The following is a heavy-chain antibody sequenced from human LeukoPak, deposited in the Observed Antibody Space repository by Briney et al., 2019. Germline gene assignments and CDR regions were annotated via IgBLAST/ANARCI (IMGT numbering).Heavy chain of an antibody. D-gene: IGHD3-10*01. V-gene: IGHV3-23*01. CDR3: AKDRAFLWFGDL. J-gene: IGHJ5*02. CDR1: RFTFSSYA. Sequence: AGGSLRLSCAASRFTFSSYAMNWVRQAPGKGLEWVSGISDSGGTTYYADSVKGRFTISRDNSKNTLYLQMNSLRAEDTAVYYCAKDRAFLWFGDLWGQGTLVTVSS. CDR2: ISDSGGTT.